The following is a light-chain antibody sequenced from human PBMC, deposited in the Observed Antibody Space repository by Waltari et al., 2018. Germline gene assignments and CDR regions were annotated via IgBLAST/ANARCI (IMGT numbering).Light chain of an antibody. J-gene: IGKJ1*01. CDR1: QNISPW. CDR3: QHYKTSFRT. V-gene: IGKV1-5*03. Sequence: DIQMTQSPSTLSASVGDRVTITCRASQNISPWLAWHQQKQGKAPRLLIYKTSSLESGVPSRFSGGGSGTEFTLTISCLQPDDFATYYCQHYKTSFRTFGQGTRVEV. CDR2: KTS.